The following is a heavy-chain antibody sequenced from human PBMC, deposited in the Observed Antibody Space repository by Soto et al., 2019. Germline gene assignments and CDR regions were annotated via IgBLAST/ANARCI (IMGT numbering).Heavy chain of an antibody. Sequence: QLQLLESGSRLVKPSQTLSLTCAVSGGSVNRGGYSWSWIRQTPGKGLEWLAYIYRTGHTSYNPSHNSRATISLDEPNNQFSLNLTSVTAADTAVYYCARSIVTPSAMFDHWGQGLLVTVSS. D-gene: IGHD2-2*01. CDR2: IYRTGHT. J-gene: IGHJ5*02. CDR1: GGSVNRGGYS. CDR3: ARSIVTPSAMFDH. V-gene: IGHV4-30-2*01.